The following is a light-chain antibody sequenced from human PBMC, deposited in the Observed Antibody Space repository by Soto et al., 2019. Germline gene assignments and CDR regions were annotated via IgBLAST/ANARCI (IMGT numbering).Light chain of an antibody. CDR1: QSVSSY. CDR2: DAS. Sequence: ESVFTQSRRTLSLSPGERATLSCRASQSVSSYLAWYQQKPGQAPRLLIYDASNRATGIPARFSGSGSGTEFTLTISSLQSEDFAVYYCQQYNNWPLTFGGGTKV. V-gene: IGKV3-15*01. CDR3: QQYNNWPLT. J-gene: IGKJ4*01.